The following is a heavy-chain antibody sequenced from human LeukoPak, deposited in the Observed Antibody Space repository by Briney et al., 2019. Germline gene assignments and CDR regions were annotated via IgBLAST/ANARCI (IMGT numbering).Heavy chain of an antibody. Sequence: PSGTLSLTCTVSGGSISSYYWSWIRQPPGKGLEWIGYIYYSGSTNYNPSLKSRVTISVDTSKNQFSLKLSSVTAADTAVYYCARDDIDSEYFQHWGQGTLVTVSS. J-gene: IGHJ1*01. D-gene: IGHD3-9*01. V-gene: IGHV4-59*01. CDR1: GGSISSYY. CDR3: ARDDIDSEYFQH. CDR2: IYYSGST.